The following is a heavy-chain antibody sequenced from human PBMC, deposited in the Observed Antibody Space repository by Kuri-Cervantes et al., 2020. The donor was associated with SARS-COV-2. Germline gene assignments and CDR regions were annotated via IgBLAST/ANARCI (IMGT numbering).Heavy chain of an antibody. CDR2: IIPILGIA. D-gene: IGHD6-13*01. CDR3: ARDRQQQLVLGGAFDI. J-gene: IGHJ3*02. CDR1: GGTFSSYA. Sequence: SVKVSCKASGGTFSSYAISWVRQAPGQGLEWMGRIIPILGIANYAQKFQGRVTITADKSTSTAYMELSSLRSEDTAVYYCARDRQQQLVLGGAFDIWGQGTMVTVSS. V-gene: IGHV1-69*04.